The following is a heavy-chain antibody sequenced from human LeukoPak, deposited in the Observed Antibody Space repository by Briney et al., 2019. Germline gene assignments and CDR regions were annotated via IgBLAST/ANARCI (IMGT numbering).Heavy chain of an antibody. CDR3: ARRSYYDFWSGYHYRGYFQH. J-gene: IGHJ1*01. CDR1: GYSISSGYY. Sequence: SETLSLTCTVSGYSISSGYYWGWIRQPPGKGLEWIGSIYHSGDTNYNPSLKSRVTISVDTSKNQFSLKLSSVTAADTAVYYCARRSYYDFWSGYHYRGYFQHWGQGTLVTVSS. V-gene: IGHV4-38-2*02. CDR2: IYHSGDT. D-gene: IGHD3-3*01.